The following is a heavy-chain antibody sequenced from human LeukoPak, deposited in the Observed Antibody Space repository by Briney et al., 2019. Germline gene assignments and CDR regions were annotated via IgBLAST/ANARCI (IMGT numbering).Heavy chain of an antibody. CDR3: ARDFGVDTAMPGY. V-gene: IGHV1-3*01. CDR1: GYTFTSYA. Sequence: ASVKVSCKASGYTFTSYAMHWVHQAPGQRLEWMGWINAGNGNTKYSQKFQGRVTITRDTSASTAYMELSSLRSDDTAVYYCARDFGVDTAMPGYWGQGTLVTVSS. D-gene: IGHD5-18*01. J-gene: IGHJ4*02. CDR2: INAGNGNT.